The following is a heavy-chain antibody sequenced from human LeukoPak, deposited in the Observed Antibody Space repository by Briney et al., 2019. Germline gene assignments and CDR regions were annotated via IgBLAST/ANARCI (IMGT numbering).Heavy chain of an antibody. Sequence: SETLSLTCIVSVGSISGYYWSWIRQPPGKRREGIGNIHDSGSTNYNPTLASRLTISADTPTKQFSLNLSSVTAADTAVYYCARLSEQVVSRYYHYYLDVWGKGTTVTVSS. CDR1: VGSISGYY. J-gene: IGHJ6*03. D-gene: IGHD6-6*01. CDR2: IHDSGST. V-gene: IGHV4-59*01. CDR3: ARLSEQVVSRYYHYYLDV.